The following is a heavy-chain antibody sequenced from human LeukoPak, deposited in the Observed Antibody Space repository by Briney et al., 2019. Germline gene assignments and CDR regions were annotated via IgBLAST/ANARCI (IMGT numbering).Heavy chain of an antibody. Sequence: VASVKVSCKASGGTFSSYAISWVRQAPGQGLEWMGGIIPIFGTANYAQKFQGRVTMTRDTSTSTVYMELSSLRSEDTAVYYCARDSSSWYAFDYWGQGTLVTVSS. V-gene: IGHV1-69*05. CDR1: GGTFSSYA. CDR3: ARDSSSWYAFDY. J-gene: IGHJ4*02. D-gene: IGHD6-13*01. CDR2: IIPIFGTA.